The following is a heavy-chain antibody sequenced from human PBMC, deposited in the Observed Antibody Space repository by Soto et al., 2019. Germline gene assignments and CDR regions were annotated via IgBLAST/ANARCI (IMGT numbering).Heavy chain of an antibody. CDR3: ANSGSYPTYFDS. D-gene: IGHD1-26*01. CDR1: GFTFDDYA. J-gene: IGHJ4*02. V-gene: IGHV3-9*01. Sequence: EVQLVESGGGLVQPGRSLRLSCAASGFTFDDYAMHWVRQAPGKGLEWVSGISWNSGTIGYADSVKGRFTISRDNAKISLYLEMNSLRAEDTALYYCANSGSYPTYFDSWGQGTLVTVSS. CDR2: ISWNSGTI.